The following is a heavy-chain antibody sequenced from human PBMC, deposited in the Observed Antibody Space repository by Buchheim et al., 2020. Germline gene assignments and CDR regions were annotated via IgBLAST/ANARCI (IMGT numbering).Heavy chain of an antibody. D-gene: IGHD6-13*01. CDR1: GFTFSDFW. J-gene: IGHJ4*02. CDR2: IKQDGSEK. Sequence: EVQLVESGGGLVQPGGSLRLSCAASGFTFSDFWMNWVRQAPGKGLEWVANIKQDGSEKYYVDSVKGRFTISRDNAKNSLYLQMNSLRAEDTAVYYCAGAQHFSSWYLCDYWGQGTL. V-gene: IGHV3-7*01. CDR3: AGAQHFSSWYLCDY.